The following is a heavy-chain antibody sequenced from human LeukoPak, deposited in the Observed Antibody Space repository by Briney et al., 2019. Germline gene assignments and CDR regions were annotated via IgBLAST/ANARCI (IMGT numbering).Heavy chain of an antibody. D-gene: IGHD3-3*01. CDR3: ARLDYDFWSGETYFDY. CDR1: GGSISSSSYY. V-gene: IGHV4-39*01. J-gene: IGHJ4*02. CDR2: IYYSGST. Sequence: PSETLSLTCTVSGGSISSSSYYWGWIRQPPGKGLEWIGSIYYSGSTYYNPSLKSRVTISVDTSKNQFSLKLSSVTAADTAVYYCARLDYDFWSGETYFDYWGQGTLVTVSS.